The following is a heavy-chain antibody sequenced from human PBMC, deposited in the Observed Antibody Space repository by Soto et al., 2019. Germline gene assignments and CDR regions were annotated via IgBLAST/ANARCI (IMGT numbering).Heavy chain of an antibody. Sequence: SVKVSCKAFGFTFRDYYIHWVRCATGQELEWMGWLNPKRGGTTYAHTFQGRLTLSRDTSINTSYMELSRLSIDDTALNHCAGERYQVLSDGMVVVYQGTTLNVSS. CDR1: GFTFRDYY. J-gene: IGHJ6*01. V-gene: IGHV1-2*02. CDR3: AGERYQVLSDGMVV. CDR2: LNPKRGGT. D-gene: IGHD2-2*01.